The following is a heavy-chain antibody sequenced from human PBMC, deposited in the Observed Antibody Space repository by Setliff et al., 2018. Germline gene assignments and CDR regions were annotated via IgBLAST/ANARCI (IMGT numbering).Heavy chain of an antibody. D-gene: IGHD1-26*01. CDR2: ISGSSSTI. CDR3: ARDRGSGSYFLRYFDY. J-gene: IGHJ4*02. V-gene: IGHV3-48*01. CDR1: GFTFSSYS. Sequence: GGSLRLSCAASGFTFSSYSMNWVRQAPGKGLEWVSYISGSSSTIYYADSVKGRFTISRDNAKNSLYLQMNSLRAEDTAVYYCARDRGSGSYFLRYFDYWGQGTLVTVSS.